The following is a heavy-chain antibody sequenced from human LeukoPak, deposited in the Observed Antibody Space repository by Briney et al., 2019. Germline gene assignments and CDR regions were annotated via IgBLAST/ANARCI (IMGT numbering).Heavy chain of an antibody. Sequence: PSETLSLTCTVSGGSISSHYWTWIRQPPGKGLEWIGYIYYSGSANYNPSLKSRVTISVDTSENQFSLKLSSVTAADTAVYYCARAGGADAFDIWGQGTMVTVST. D-gene: IGHD3-16*01. J-gene: IGHJ3*02. CDR1: GGSISSHY. V-gene: IGHV4-59*11. CDR2: IYYSGSA. CDR3: ARAGGADAFDI.